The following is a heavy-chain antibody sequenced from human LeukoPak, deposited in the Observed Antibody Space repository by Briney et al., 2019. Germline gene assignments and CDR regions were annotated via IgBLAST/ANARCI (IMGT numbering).Heavy chain of an antibody. J-gene: IGHJ2*01. D-gene: IGHD1-26*01. CDR2: IYYSGST. CDR1: GGSISSYY. Sequence: PSETLSLTCTVSGGSISSYYWSWIRQPPGKGLEWIGYIYYSGSTNYNPSLKSRVTISVDTSKNQFSLKLSSVTAADTAVYYCARVISGSYYSKQAQGYFDLWGRGTLVTVSS. CDR3: ARVISGSYYSKQAQGYFDL. V-gene: IGHV4-59*01.